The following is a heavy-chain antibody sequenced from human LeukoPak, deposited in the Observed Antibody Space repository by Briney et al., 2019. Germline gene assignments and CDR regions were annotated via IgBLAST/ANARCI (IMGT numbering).Heavy chain of an antibody. D-gene: IGHD6-6*01. CDR2: ISGSGGST. J-gene: IGHJ4*02. CDR1: GFTFSSYA. Sequence: GGSLRLSCAASGFTFSSYAMSWVRQAPGKGLEWVSAISGSGGSTYYADSVKGRFTISRDNSKNTLYLQMNSLRAEDTAVYYCAKDLNIAARGRAYYFDYWGQGTLVTVSS. CDR3: AKDLNIAARGRAYYFDY. V-gene: IGHV3-23*01.